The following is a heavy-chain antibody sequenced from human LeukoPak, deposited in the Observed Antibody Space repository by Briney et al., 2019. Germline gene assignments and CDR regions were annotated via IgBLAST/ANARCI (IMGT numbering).Heavy chain of an antibody. CDR2: ISAYNGNT. V-gene: IGHV1-18*01. CDR3: ARDGYDFWSGFRGFDP. J-gene: IGHJ5*02. CDR1: GYTFTSYG. D-gene: IGHD3-3*01. Sequence: WASVKVSCKASGYTFTSYGISWVRQAPGQGLEWMGWISAYNGNTNYAQKLQGRVTMTTDTSTSTAYMELRSLRSDDTAVYYCARDGYDFWSGFRGFDPWGQGTLVTVSS.